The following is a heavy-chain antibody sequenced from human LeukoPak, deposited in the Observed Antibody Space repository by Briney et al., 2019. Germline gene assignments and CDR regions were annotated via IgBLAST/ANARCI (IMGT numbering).Heavy chain of an antibody. CDR3: AREAVAAAQVFDP. CDR2: IIPIFGTA. J-gene: IGHJ5*02. Sequence: GASVKVSCKASGGTFSSYATSWVRQAPGQGLEWMGGIIPIFGTANYAQKFQGRVTITADKSTSTAYMELSSLRSEDTAVYYCAREAVAAAQVFDPWGQGTLVTVSS. V-gene: IGHV1-69*06. CDR1: GGTFSSYA. D-gene: IGHD6-19*01.